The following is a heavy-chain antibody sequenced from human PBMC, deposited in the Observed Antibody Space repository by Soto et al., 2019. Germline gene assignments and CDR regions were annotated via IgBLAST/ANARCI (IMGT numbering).Heavy chain of an antibody. V-gene: IGHV3-7*05. CDR2: IKQDGSKK. CDR3: ARDVSPGSSSLYLDAFDI. J-gene: IGHJ3*02. Sequence: EVQLEESGGGLVQHGGSLRLSCAASRFTLSMYCMTWVRQAPGRGLEWVANIKQDGSKKSYLDSVRGRFTISRDNVRNSLYLQMDSLRAEDTALYYCARDVSPGSSSLYLDAFDIWGQGTMVIVSS. CDR1: RFTLSMYC. D-gene: IGHD6-13*01.